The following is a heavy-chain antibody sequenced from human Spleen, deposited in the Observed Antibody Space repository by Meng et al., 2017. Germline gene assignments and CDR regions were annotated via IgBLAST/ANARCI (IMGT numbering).Heavy chain of an antibody. CDR1: GGSISRNY. CDR3: ARHSGSPEWFDA. J-gene: IGHJ5*02. CDR2: IYYSGST. D-gene: IGHD3-10*01. Sequence: QVQLQESGQGRVKLSETMSLTCTGSGGSISRNYWSWIRQPPGKGLEWIGYIYYSGSTKYYPSLKGRVTISVDTSKNQFSLKLCSMTAADTAVYYCARHSGSPEWFDAWGQGTLVTVSS. V-gene: IGHV4-59*08.